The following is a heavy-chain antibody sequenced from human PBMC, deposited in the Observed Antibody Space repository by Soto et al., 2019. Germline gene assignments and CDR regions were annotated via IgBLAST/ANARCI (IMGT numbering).Heavy chain of an antibody. D-gene: IGHD5-18*01. CDR3: ARGVYGYPSHYFDY. Sequence: PSETLSLTCTVSGGSVSSGSYYCSWIRQPPGKGLEWIGYIYYSGSTNYNPSLKSRVTISVDTSKNQFSLKLSSVTAADTAVYYCARGVYGYPSHYFDYWGQGTLVTVSS. CDR2: IYYSGST. J-gene: IGHJ4*02. V-gene: IGHV4-61*01. CDR1: GGSVSSGSYY.